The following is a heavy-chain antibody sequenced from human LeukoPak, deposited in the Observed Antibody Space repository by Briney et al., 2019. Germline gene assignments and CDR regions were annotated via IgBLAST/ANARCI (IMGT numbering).Heavy chain of an antibody. CDR2: ISGSGGST. J-gene: IGHJ4*02. V-gene: IGHV3-23*01. Sequence: TGGSLRLSCAASGFTFSSYAMSWVRQAPGKGLEWVSAISGSGGSTYYADSVKGRFTISRDNAKNSLYLQMNSLRAEGTAVYYCAASNYYDSSGSFWGQGTLVTVSS. CDR1: GFTFSSYA. D-gene: IGHD3-22*01. CDR3: AASNYYDSSGSF.